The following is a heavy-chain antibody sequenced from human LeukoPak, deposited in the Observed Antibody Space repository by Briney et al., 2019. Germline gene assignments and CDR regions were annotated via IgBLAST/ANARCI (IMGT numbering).Heavy chain of an antibody. V-gene: IGHV4-34*01. CDR1: GGSFSGYY. J-gene: IGHJ4*02. D-gene: IGHD3-9*01. CDR3: ASLHNFDLYY. Sequence: SETLSLTCAVYGGSFSGYYWSWIRQPPGQGLEWIGSFYYSGSTYYNPSLKSRVLISVDTSKNQFSLKMSSVTAADTAVYYCASLHNFDLYYWGQGTLVTVSS. CDR2: FYYSGST.